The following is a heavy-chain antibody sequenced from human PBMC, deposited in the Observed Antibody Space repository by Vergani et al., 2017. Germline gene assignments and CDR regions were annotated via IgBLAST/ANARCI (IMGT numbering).Heavy chain of an antibody. CDR2: IYHSGST. D-gene: IGHD4-23*01. CDR3: ARRGRMTTVVTGRDAFDI. Sequence: QVQLQESGPGLVKPSETLSLTCAVSGYSISSGYYWGWIRQPPGKGLEWIGSIYHSGSTYYNPSLKSRVTISVDTSKNQFSLQLSSVTAADTAVYYCARRGRMTTVVTGRDAFDIWGQGTMVTVSS. J-gene: IGHJ3*02. V-gene: IGHV4-38-2*01. CDR1: GYSISSGYY.